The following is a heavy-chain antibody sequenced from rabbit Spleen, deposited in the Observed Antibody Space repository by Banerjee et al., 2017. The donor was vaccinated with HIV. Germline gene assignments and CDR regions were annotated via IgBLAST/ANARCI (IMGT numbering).Heavy chain of an antibody. D-gene: IGHD1-1*01. CDR1: GFSFSDRDV. Sequence: QSLEESGGGLVKPEGSLTLTCKASGFSFSDRDVMCWVRQAPGKGLEWIACINAATAKPVYATWAKGRFTISRTSSTTVTLRMTSLTAADRATYFCARDLVGVIGWNFYLWGPGTLVTVS. J-gene: IGHJ4*01. CDR2: INAATAKP. V-gene: IGHV1S40*01. CDR3: ARDLVGVIGWNFYL.